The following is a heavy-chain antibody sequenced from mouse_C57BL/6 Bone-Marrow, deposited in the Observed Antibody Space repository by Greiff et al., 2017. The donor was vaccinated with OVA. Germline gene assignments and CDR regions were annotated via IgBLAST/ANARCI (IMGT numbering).Heavy chain of an antibody. CDR2: IFPGSGST. Sequence: QVHVKQSGPELVKPGASVKISCKASGYTFTDYYINWVKQRPGQGLEWIGWIFPGSGSTYYNEKFKGKATLTVDKSSSTAYMLLSSLTSEDSAVYFCARRTLLRSYAMDYWGQGTSVTVSS. CDR3: ARRTLLRSYAMDY. V-gene: IGHV1-75*01. D-gene: IGHD1-1*01. J-gene: IGHJ4*01. CDR1: GYTFTDYY.